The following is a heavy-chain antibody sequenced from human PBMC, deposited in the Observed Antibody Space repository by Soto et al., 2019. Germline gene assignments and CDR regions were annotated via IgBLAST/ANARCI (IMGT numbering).Heavy chain of an antibody. V-gene: IGHV3-64*01. Sequence: GGSLRLSCAASGFTFSSYAMHWVRQAPGKGLEYVSAISSNGGSTYYANSVKGRFTISRDNSKNTLYLQMGSLRAEDMAVYYCARGGPITGRPYYFDYWGQGTLVTVSS. CDR2: ISSNGGST. CDR3: ARGGPITGRPYYFDY. D-gene: IGHD1-20*01. J-gene: IGHJ4*02. CDR1: GFTFSSYA.